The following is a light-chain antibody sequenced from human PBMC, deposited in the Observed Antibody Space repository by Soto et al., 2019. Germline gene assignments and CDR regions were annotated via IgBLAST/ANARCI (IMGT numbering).Light chain of an antibody. CDR2: DST. Sequence: VLTQSPATLSLSPAARATLSCRASQSIHTSLAWYQQKSGKPPRLVIYDSTLRANGVPDRFGGSRSGTEFTLTINSLEPEDFAVYYCQQRNVWPPITFGQGTRLESK. CDR1: QSIHTS. CDR3: QQRNVWPPIT. J-gene: IGKJ5*01. V-gene: IGKV3-11*01.